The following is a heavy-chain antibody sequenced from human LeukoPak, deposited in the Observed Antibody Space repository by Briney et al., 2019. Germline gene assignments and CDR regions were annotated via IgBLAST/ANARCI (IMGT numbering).Heavy chain of an antibody. CDR3: AKGGYCSSTCCYGVDAFDI. D-gene: IGHD2-2*01. CDR1: GFTFSSYA. Sequence: GGSLRLSCAASGFTFSSYAMSWVRQAPGKGLEWVSAISGSGGSTYYADSVKGRFTISRDNSKNTLYLQMNSLRAEDTAVYYCAKGGYCSSTCCYGVDAFDIWGQGTMVTVSS. J-gene: IGHJ3*02. V-gene: IGHV3-23*01. CDR2: ISGSGGST.